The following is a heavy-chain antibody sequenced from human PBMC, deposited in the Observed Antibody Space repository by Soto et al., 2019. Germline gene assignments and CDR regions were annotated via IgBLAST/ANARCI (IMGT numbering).Heavy chain of an antibody. V-gene: IGHV4-59*08. J-gene: IGHJ4*02. CDR2: IYYSGST. CDR3: ARSASHYDFWSGFRGSTQFDY. CDR1: GGSISSYY. Sequence: SETLSLTCTVSGGSISSYYWSWIRQPPGKGLEWIGYIYYSGSTNYNPSLKSRVTISVDTSKNQFSLKLSSVTAADTAVYYCARSASHYDFWSGFRGSTQFDYWGQGTLVTVSS. D-gene: IGHD3-3*01.